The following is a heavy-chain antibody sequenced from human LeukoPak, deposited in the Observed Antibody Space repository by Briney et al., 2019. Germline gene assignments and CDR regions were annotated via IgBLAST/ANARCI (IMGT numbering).Heavy chain of an antibody. D-gene: IGHD3-22*01. J-gene: IGHJ4*01. CDR1: GASIKNNL. Sequence: SETLSLTCTVPGASIKNNLWTWIRQPPGKGLEWIGYIYSSGSANYNPSLKSRVIISGDTSKNQISLNLTSVTAADTAVYFCARHRDYYDTWGHGTLVTVSS. CDR2: IYSSGSA. V-gene: IGHV4-59*08. CDR3: ARHRDYYDT.